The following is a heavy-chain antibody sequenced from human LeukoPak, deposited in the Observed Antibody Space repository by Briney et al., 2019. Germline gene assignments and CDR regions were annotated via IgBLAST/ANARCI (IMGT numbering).Heavy chain of an antibody. V-gene: IGHV1-46*01. Sequence: ASVKVSCKASGYTFTSYYMHWVRQAPGQGLEWMGIINPSGGSTSYAQKFQGRVTMTRDTSTSTVYMELSSLRSEDTAVYYCARASGLLRFLEWLDFDYWGQGTLVTVSS. CDR3: ARASGLLRFLEWLDFDY. CDR2: INPSGGST. D-gene: IGHD3-3*01. J-gene: IGHJ4*02. CDR1: GYTFTSYY.